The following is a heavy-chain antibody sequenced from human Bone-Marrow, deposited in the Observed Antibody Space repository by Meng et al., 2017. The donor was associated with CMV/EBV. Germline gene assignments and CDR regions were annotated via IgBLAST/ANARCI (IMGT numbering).Heavy chain of an antibody. Sequence: SETLSLTCTVSGGSISSGDYYWSWIRQPPGKGLEWIGYIYYSGSTYYNPSLKSRVTISVDTSKNQFSLKLSSVTAADTAVYYCAREGKGTSYRGYYYYYVMDVWGQGTTVTVSS. CDR3: AREGKGTSYRGYYYYYVMDV. D-gene: IGHD2-2*02. V-gene: IGHV4-30-4*08. J-gene: IGHJ6*02. CDR2: IYYSGST. CDR1: GGSISSGDYY.